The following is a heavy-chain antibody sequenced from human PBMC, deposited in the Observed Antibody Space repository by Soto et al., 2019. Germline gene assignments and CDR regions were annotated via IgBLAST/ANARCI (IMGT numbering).Heavy chain of an antibody. CDR2: ISGSGGST. CDR1: GFTFSSYA. D-gene: IGHD2-8*01. Sequence: GGSLRLSCAASGFTFSSYAMSWVRQAPGKGLEWVSAISGSGGSTYYADSVKGRFTISRDNSKNTLYLQMNSLRAEDTAVYYCAKVWIKGGYCTNGVCYTYYFDYWGQGTLVTVSS. V-gene: IGHV3-23*01. CDR3: AKVWIKGGYCTNGVCYTYYFDY. J-gene: IGHJ4*02.